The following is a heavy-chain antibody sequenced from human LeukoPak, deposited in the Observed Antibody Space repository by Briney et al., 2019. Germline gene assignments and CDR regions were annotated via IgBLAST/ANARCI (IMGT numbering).Heavy chain of an antibody. D-gene: IGHD1-26*01. CDR2: INPNSGGT. CDR3: ARRFPSGSYQSSDY. CDR1: GYTFTGYY. V-gene: IGHV1-2*02. J-gene: IGHJ4*02. Sequence: ASVKVSCKASGYTFTGYYMHWVRQAPGQGLEWMGWINPNSGGTNYAQKFQGRVTMTRDTSISTAYMELSRLRSDDTAVYYCARRFPSGSYQSSDYWGQGTLVTVSS.